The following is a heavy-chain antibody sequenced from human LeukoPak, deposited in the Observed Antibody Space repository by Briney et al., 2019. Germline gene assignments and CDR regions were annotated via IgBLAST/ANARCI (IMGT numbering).Heavy chain of an antibody. V-gene: IGHV1-2*02. Sequence: ASVKVSCKASGYTFTGYYMHRVRQAPGQGLEWMGWINPNSGGTNYAQKFQGRVTMTRDTSISTAYMELSRLRSDDTAVYYCARDIVVVVAAENWFDPLGPGNPGHRLL. D-gene: IGHD2-15*01. J-gene: IGHJ5*02. CDR3: ARDIVVVVAAENWFDP. CDR2: INPNSGGT. CDR1: GYTFTGYY.